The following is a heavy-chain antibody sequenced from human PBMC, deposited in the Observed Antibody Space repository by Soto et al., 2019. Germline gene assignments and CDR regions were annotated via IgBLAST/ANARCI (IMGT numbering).Heavy chain of an antibody. J-gene: IGHJ6*02. V-gene: IGHV3-23*01. CDR2: ISGSGGST. CDR1: GFTFSSYA. CDR3: AKGPSYYYYYGMDV. Sequence: GGSLRLSCAASGFTFSSYAMIWVGQAPGKGLEWVSAISGSGGSTYYADSVKGRFTISRDNSKNTLYLQMNSLRAEDTAVYSCAKGPSYYYYYGMDVWGQGTTVTVSS.